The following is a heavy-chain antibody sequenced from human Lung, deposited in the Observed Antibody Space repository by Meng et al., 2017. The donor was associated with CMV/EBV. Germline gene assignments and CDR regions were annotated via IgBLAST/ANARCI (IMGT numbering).Heavy chain of an antibody. CDR3: AKAQFGRYFDGRDGMDV. D-gene: IGHD3-9*01. Sequence: GGSLRLXCAASGFTFSSYGMHWVRQAPGKGLEWVAVIWNDGSIKYYADSVKGRFTISRDNSKNTLYLQMYSLRADDTAVYHCAKAQFGRYFDGRDGMDVWGQGTTVTVSS. CDR2: IWNDGSIK. V-gene: IGHV3-33*06. J-gene: IGHJ6*02. CDR1: GFTFSSYG.